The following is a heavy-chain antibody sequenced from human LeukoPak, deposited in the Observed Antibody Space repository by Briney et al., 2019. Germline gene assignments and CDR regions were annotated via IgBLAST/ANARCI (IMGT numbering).Heavy chain of an antibody. J-gene: IGHJ4*02. CDR3: AKDLSYIGFGY. V-gene: IGHV4-39*07. CDR1: GASITSSGYY. CDR2: IYHSGST. D-gene: IGHD2-15*01. Sequence: PSETLSLTCTVSGASITSSGYYWGWIRQPPGKGLVWIGTIYHSGSTYYNPSLKSRVTISVDTSKNQFSLRLSSVTAADTAVYYCAKDLSYIGFGYWGQGTLVTVSS.